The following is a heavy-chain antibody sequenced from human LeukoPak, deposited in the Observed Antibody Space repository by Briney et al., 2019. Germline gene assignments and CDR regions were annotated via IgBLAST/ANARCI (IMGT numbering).Heavy chain of an antibody. D-gene: IGHD3-10*01. CDR2: IYWDDDK. CDR1: GFSLSTSGVG. Sequence: SGPTLVNPTQTLTLTCTFSGFSLSTSGVGVGWIRQPPGKALEWLALIYWDDDKRYSPSLKSRLTITKDTSKNQVVLTMTNMDPVDTATYYCAHWTYYYGSGSYYNHAGFDYWGQGTLVTVSS. V-gene: IGHV2-5*02. CDR3: AHWTYYYGSGSYYNHAGFDY. J-gene: IGHJ4*02.